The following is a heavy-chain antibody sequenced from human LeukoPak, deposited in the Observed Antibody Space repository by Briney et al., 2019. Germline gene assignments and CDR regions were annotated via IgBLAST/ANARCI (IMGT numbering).Heavy chain of an antibody. CDR3: AREDAAARGFSWTLGVYYYGMDV. Sequence: GGSLRLSCAASGFTFSDYYMSWIRQAPGKGLEWVSYISSSGSTIYYADSVKGRFTISRDNAKNSLYLQMNSLRAEDTAVYYCAREDAAARGFSWTLGVYYYGMDVWGQGTTVTVSS. J-gene: IGHJ6*02. V-gene: IGHV3-11*01. CDR1: GFTFSDYY. D-gene: IGHD6-13*01. CDR2: ISSSGSTI.